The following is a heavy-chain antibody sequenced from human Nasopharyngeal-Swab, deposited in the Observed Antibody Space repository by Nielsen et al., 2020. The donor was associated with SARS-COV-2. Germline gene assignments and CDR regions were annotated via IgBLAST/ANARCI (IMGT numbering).Heavy chain of an antibody. J-gene: IGHJ6*02. CDR2: ISAYNGNT. D-gene: IGHD4-17*01. CDR1: GYTFKRFA. Sequence: ASVKVSCKAFGYTFKRFAVNWVRQAPGQGLEWMGWISAYNGNTNYAQNLQGRVNMTTDTSTSTVYMELRSLRSDDTAVYYCAVDYGDYDSYYGMDVWGQGTTVTVSS. V-gene: IGHV1-18*01. CDR3: AVDYGDYDSYYGMDV.